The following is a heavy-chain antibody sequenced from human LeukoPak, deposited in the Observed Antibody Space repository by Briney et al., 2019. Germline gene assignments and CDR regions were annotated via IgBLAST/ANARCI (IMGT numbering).Heavy chain of an antibody. J-gene: IGHJ4*02. D-gene: IGHD5-12*01. Sequence: GESLKISCKGSGYSFTSYWIGWVRQMPGKGLEWMGIIYPGDSDTRYSPSFQRQVTISADKSISTAYLQWSSLKASDTAMYYCARSRGVATGVIGPAYYWGQGTLVTVSS. CDR2: IYPGDSDT. CDR1: GYSFTSYW. V-gene: IGHV5-51*01. CDR3: ARSRGVATGVIGPAYY.